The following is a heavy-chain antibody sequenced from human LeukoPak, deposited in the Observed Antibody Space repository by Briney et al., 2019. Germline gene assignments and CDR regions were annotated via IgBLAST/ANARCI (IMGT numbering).Heavy chain of an antibody. CDR2: IYYSGST. CDR1: GYSISSGYY. CDR3: ARDGGYSRY. Sequence: SETLSLTCAVSGYSISSGYYWGWIRQPPGKGLEWIGSIYYSGSTYYNPSLKSRVTISVDTSKNQFSLKLSSVTAADTAVYYCARDGGYSRYWGQGTLVTVSS. V-gene: IGHV4-38-2*02. D-gene: IGHD6-13*01. J-gene: IGHJ4*02.